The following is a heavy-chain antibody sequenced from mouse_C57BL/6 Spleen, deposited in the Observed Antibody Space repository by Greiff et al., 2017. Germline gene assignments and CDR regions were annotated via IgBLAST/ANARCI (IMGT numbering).Heavy chain of an antibody. CDR3: AIHYSNLGAMDY. V-gene: IGHV1-74*01. Sequence: VQLQQPGAELVKPGASVKVSCKASGFTFTSYWMHWVKQRPGQGLEWIGRIHPADSDTNYTPKFKGKATLTVDKSSSTTYMQLSGLASEIYACDSCAIHYSNLGAMDYWGQGTSVTVSS. D-gene: IGHD2-5*01. CDR1: GFTFTSYW. J-gene: IGHJ4*01. CDR2: IHPADSDT.